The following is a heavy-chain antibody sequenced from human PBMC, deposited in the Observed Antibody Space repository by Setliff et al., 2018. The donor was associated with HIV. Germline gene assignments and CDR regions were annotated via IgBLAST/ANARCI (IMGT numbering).Heavy chain of an antibody. CDR2: ISGSSTYI. CDR1: GFPFSRYT. D-gene: IGHD4-17*01. CDR3: AREGFTVTTLSYQYYYMDV. Sequence: LRLSCAASGFPFSRYTLNWVRQAPGKGLEWVSSISGSSTYIYYADSMKGRVTISRDNAKNSLSLQINSLRVEDTAVYFCAREGFTVTTLSYQYYYMDVWGKGTTVTVS. V-gene: IGHV3-21*01. J-gene: IGHJ6*03.